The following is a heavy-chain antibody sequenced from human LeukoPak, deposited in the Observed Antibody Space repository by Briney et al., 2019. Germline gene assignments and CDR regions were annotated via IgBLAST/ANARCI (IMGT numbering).Heavy chain of an antibody. V-gene: IGHV3-33*01. CDR2: IWYDGSNK. J-gene: IGHJ4*02. CDR1: GFTFSSYG. Sequence: AGGSLRLSCAASGFTFSSYGMHWVRQAPGKGLEWVAVIWYDGSNKYYADSVKGRFTISRDNSKNTLYLQMNSLRAEDTAVYYCARRGYSYGDNDYWGQGTLVTVSS. D-gene: IGHD5-18*01. CDR3: ARRGYSYGDNDY.